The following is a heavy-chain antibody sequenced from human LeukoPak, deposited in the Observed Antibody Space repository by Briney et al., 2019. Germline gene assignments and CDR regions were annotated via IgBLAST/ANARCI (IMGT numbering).Heavy chain of an antibody. D-gene: IGHD6-6*01. CDR1: GGSISSGDYY. CDR3: ARGNEYSSSSVHN. Sequence: SETLSLTCTVSGGSISSGDYYWSWIRQPPGKGLEWIGYIYYSGSTYYNPSLKSRFTISVDTSKNQFSLKLSSVTAADTAVYYCARGNEYSSSSVHNWGQGTLVTVSS. J-gene: IGHJ4*02. V-gene: IGHV4-30-4*08. CDR2: IYYSGST.